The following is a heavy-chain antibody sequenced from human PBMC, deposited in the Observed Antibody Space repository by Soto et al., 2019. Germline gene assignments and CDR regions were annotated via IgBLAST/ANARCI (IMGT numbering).Heavy chain of an antibody. CDR2: SDPEDGET. CDR3: ATVESGSYYFDY. CDR1: GYTLTELS. D-gene: IGHD1-26*01. V-gene: IGHV1-24*01. J-gene: IGHJ4*02. Sequence: ASVKVSCKVSGYTLTELSMHWVRQAPGKGLEWMGGSDPEDGETIYAQKFQGRVTMTEDTSTGTAYMELSSLRSEDTAVYYCATVESGSYYFDYWGQGTLVTVSS.